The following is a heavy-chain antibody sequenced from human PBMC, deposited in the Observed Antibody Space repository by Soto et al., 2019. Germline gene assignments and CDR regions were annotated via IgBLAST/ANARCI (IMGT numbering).Heavy chain of an antibody. Sequence: QVQLQESGPGLVKPSQTLSLTCTVSGGSISSGGYYWSWIRQHPGKGPEWIGYIYYSGSTSYNPSLKSRVTISVDTSKNQFSLKLSSVTAADTAVYYCARVKYYYDSSGPSGWFDPWGQGTLVTVSS. CDR3: ARVKYYYDSSGPSGWFDP. D-gene: IGHD3-22*01. CDR2: IYYSGST. CDR1: GGSISSGGYY. J-gene: IGHJ5*02. V-gene: IGHV4-31*03.